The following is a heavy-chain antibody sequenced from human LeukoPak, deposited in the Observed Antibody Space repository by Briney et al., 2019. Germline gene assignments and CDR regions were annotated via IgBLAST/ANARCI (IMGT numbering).Heavy chain of an antibody. CDR1: GITLSNYG. J-gene: IGHJ4*02. CDR2: ISDSGGRI. V-gene: IGHV3-23*01. Sequence: GGSLRLSCAVSGITLSNYGMSWARPAPGKGLEWVAGISDSGGRIKYADPVKGRFTISRDNSKNTLYLKMNSLRAEDTAVYFCAKRGVVIRVILVGFHKEAYYFDSWGQGALVTVSS. D-gene: IGHD3-22*01. CDR3: AKRGVVIRVILVGFHKEAYYFDS.